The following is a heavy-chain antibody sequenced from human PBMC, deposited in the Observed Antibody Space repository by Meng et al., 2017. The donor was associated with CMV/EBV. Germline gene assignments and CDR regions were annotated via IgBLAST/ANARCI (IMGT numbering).Heavy chain of an antibody. Sequence: SETLSLTCTVSGGSISSGGYYWGWIRHHPGKGLEWIGYIYYSGSTYYNPSPKSRVTISVDTSKNQFPLKLGSVTAADTAVYYCARSSPSWVYCSSTSFYSQGWFDPWGQGTLVTVSS. CDR1: GGSISSGGYY. J-gene: IGHJ5*02. V-gene: IGHV4-31*03. CDR3: ARSSPSWVYCSSTSFYSQGWFDP. D-gene: IGHD2-2*01. CDR2: IYYSGST.